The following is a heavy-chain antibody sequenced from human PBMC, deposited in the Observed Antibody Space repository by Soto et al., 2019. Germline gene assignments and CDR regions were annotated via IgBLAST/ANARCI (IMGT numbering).Heavy chain of an antibody. Sequence: QEQLVESGGGVVRPWKSLRLSCEASGFNFTYNAMHWVRQAPGKGLEWVAGISFNGRKKFYARSVKGRFTISRDNSKNTLYLQINNLRPGDTAVYYCARDWLRRDDILTPSWNFNLWGQGTLVTAS. D-gene: IGHD3-9*01. CDR2: ISFNGRKK. CDR3: ARDWLRRDDILTPSWNFNL. V-gene: IGHV3-30*04. J-gene: IGHJ2*01. CDR1: GFNFTYNA.